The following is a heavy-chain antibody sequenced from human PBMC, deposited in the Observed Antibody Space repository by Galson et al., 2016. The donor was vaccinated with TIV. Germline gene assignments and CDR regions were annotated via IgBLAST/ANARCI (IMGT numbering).Heavy chain of an antibody. CDR2: ISPDGTDQ. D-gene: IGHD5-24*01. Sequence: SLRLSCAASGFTFYRYRMDWVRQAPGEGLEWIAVISPDGTDQNYEDSMKGRFTISRDNSKNTLYLHMNNLGVEDTAVYYCATDGRDAYNPCFDSWGQGALVTVSS. J-gene: IGHJ4*02. CDR3: ATDGRDAYNPCFDS. CDR1: GFTFYRYR. V-gene: IGHV3-30*03.